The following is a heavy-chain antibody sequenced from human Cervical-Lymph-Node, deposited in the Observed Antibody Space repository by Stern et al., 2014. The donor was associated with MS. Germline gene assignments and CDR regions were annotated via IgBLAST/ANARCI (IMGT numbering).Heavy chain of an antibody. V-gene: IGHV1-69*01. CDR1: GGTFSSAA. Sequence: VQLLESGAEVKQPGSSVKVSCKASGGTFSSAAISWVRQAPGQGLDWMGGLIPTIGTTNYAQKFQGRVKITADESMSTAYMELSSLRSEDTALYYCATTFRWGQGTLITVSS. J-gene: IGHJ4*02. CDR3: ATTFR. D-gene: IGHD3-16*01. CDR2: LIPTIGTT.